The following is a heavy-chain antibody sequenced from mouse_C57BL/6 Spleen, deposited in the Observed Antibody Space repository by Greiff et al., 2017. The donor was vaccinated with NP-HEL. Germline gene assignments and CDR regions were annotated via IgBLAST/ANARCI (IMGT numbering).Heavy chain of an antibody. V-gene: IGHV1-81*01. J-gene: IGHJ4*01. Sequence: VQLKQSGAELARPGASVKLSCKASGYTFTSYGISWVKQRTGQGLEWIGEIYPRSGNTYYNEKFKGKATLTADKSSSTAYMELRSLTSEDSAVYFCADYGQGAMDYWGQGTSVTVSS. CDR3: ADYGQGAMDY. CDR1: GYTFTSYG. D-gene: IGHD1-2*01. CDR2: IYPRSGNT.